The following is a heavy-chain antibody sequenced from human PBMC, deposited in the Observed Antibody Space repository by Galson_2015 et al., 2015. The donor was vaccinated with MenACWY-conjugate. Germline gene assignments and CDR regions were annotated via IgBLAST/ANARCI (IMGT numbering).Heavy chain of an antibody. J-gene: IGHJ4*02. CDR3: AGQCQGCANFDD. V-gene: IGHV4-59*01. Sequence: QVQLQESGPGLVKPSETLSLTCTVSSGSISNYYWTWIRQPSGKGLEWIGYVHNTERNNYNPSLKSRVAISLDTSKNQFSLKLSSVTAADTAVYYCAGQCQGCANFDDWGQGLLVTVSS. CDR2: VHNTERN. CDR1: SGSISNYY. D-gene: IGHD5/OR15-5a*01.